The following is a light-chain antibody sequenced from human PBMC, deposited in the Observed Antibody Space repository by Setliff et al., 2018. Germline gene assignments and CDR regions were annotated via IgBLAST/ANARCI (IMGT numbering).Light chain of an antibody. J-gene: IGLJ1*01. CDR1: GRDVGSYDL. CDR3: SAYSADTTYG. CDR2: AVS. V-gene: IGLV2-14*03. Sequence: QSALTQPAAVSGSPGQSIAISCSGTGRDVGSYDLVSWYQQHPGKAPKLIIYAVSDRPSGVSHRFSGSKSGNTAYLTISGLRTEDEADYYCSAYSADTTYGFGSGTKVTVL.